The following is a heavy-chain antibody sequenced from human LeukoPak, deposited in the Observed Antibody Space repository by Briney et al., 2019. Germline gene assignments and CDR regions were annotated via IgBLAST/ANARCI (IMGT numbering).Heavy chain of an antibody. CDR1: GFTFNSYA. CDR3: AKGINSWYWDS. J-gene: IGHJ4*02. D-gene: IGHD6-13*01. Sequence: GGSLRLSCAASGFTFNSYALSWVRQAPGKGLEWVSGISDSGGSTYYADSVKGRFTISRDNSKNTLYLQMNSLRVEGTAVYYCAKGINSWYWDSWGQGTLVTVSS. CDR2: ISDSGGST. V-gene: IGHV3-23*01.